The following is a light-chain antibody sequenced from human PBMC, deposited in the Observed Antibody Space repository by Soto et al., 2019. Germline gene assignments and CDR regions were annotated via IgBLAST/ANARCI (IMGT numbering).Light chain of an antibody. J-gene: IGKJ4*01. V-gene: IGKV1-33*01. Sequence: DSQMTQSPSSLSASVGDRVTITCQASQDIKNYLNWYQQKPGKAPNLLIYDASKLKTGVPSRFSGSGSGTHFTFTISSLQPEDIATYYCEHYDHLPPLSFGGGTKVEIK. CDR2: DAS. CDR1: QDIKNY. CDR3: EHYDHLPPLS.